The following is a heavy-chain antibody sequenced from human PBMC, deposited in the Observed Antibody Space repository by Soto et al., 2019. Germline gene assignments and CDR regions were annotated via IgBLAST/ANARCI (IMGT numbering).Heavy chain of an antibody. CDR1: GYTFTSYA. J-gene: IGHJ6*02. Sequence: ASVKVSCKASGYTFTSYAMHWVRQAPGQRLEWMGWINAGNGNTKYSQKFQGRVTITRDTSASTAYMELSSLRSEDTAVYYCARDECGGNSEAFMDVWGQGTTVTVS. CDR2: INAGNGNT. V-gene: IGHV1-3*01. CDR3: ARDECGGNSEAFMDV. D-gene: IGHD2-21*02.